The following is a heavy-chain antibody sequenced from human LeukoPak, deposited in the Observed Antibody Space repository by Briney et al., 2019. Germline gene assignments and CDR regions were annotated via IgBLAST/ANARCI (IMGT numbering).Heavy chain of an antibody. J-gene: IGHJ4*02. D-gene: IGHD4-17*01. V-gene: IGHV3-21*01. CDR1: GFTFSSYS. Sequence: GGSLRLSCAASGFTFSSYSMNWVRQAPGKELEWVSSISSSSSYIYYADSVKGRFTISRDNAKNSLYLQMNSLRAEDTAVYYCARSNGDYEYYNWGQGTLVTVSS. CDR3: ARSNGDYEYYN. CDR2: ISSSSSYI.